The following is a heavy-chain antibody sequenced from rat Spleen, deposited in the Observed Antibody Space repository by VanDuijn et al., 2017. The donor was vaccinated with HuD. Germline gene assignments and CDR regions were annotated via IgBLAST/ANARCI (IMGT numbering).Heavy chain of an antibody. J-gene: IGHJ2*01. CDR2: ISPSGRNT. Sequence: EVQLVESDGGLVQPGRSLKLSCAASGFTFSDYYMDWVRKATKKGLEWVESISPSGRNTSYRDSVRGRLTISRDNAKSTLSLQMDSLRSEDTATYYCARSHYGYTDYFDYWGQGVMVTVSS. V-gene: IGHV5-25*01. CDR3: ARSHYGYTDYFDY. D-gene: IGHD1-9*01. CDR1: GFTFSDYY.